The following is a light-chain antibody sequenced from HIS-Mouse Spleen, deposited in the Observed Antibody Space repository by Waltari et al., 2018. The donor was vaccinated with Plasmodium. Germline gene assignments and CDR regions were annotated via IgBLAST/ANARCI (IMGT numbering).Light chain of an antibody. Sequence: SYELTQPPSVSASPGQPARITCSGDAMPKTYAYWYQQKSGQAPVLVIYEDSKRPSGIPERFSGSSSGTMATLTISGAQVEDEADYYCYSTDSSGNHRVFGGGTKLTVL. CDR3: YSTDSSGNHRV. V-gene: IGLV3-10*01. J-gene: IGLJ3*02. CDR1: AMPKTY. CDR2: EDS.